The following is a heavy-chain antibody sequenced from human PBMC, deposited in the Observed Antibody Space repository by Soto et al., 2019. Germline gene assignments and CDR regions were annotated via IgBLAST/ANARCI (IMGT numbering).Heavy chain of an antibody. Sequence: GASVKVSCKASGYTFTSYGISRVRQAPGQGLEWMGWISSYNGNTNYGQKLQARVTMTTDTSTSTAYMELRSLRSDDTAVYYCAREIGGGWYFDYWGQGTLVNVSS. CDR3: AREIGGGWYFDY. CDR1: GYTFTSYG. V-gene: IGHV1-18*01. J-gene: IGHJ4*02. CDR2: ISSYNGNT. D-gene: IGHD6-19*01.